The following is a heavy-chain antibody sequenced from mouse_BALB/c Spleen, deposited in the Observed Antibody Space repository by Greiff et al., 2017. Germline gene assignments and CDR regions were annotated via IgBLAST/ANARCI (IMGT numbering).Heavy chain of an antibody. CDR1: GYTFTSYY. CDR2: INPSNGGT. CDR3: TRGGDGKAPYYYAMDY. Sequence: QVQLKQSGAELVKPGASVKLSCKASGYTFTSYYMYWVKQRPGQGLEWIGEINPSNGGTNFNEKFKSKATLTVDKSSSTAYMQLSSLTSEDSAVYYCTRGGDGKAPYYYAMDYWGQGTSVTVSS. J-gene: IGHJ4*01. V-gene: IGHV1S81*02.